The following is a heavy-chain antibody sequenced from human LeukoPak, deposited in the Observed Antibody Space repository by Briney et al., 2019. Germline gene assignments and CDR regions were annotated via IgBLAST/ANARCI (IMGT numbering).Heavy chain of an antibody. CDR1: GGSFSGYY. CDR2: INHSGST. J-gene: IGHJ5*02. V-gene: IGHV4-34*01. D-gene: IGHD2-15*01. CDR3: ARRVLVVVAATDWFDP. Sequence: SETLSLTCAVYGGSFSGYYWSWIRQPPGKGLEWIGEINHSGSTNYNPSLKSRVSISVGTSKNQFSLKLSSVTAADTAVYYCARRVLVVVAATDWFDPWGQGTLVTVSS.